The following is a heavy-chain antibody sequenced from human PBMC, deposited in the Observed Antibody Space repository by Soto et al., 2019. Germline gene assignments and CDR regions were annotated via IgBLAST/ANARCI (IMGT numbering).Heavy chain of an antibody. CDR3: ARGGKYQLLRNWFDP. Sequence: PGGSLRLSCAASGFTFSSYAMDWVRQGQGKGLGWEAVISYDGSKKSYEDAVKGRLITSRDNSSNKLSPLMDSPRAEDTAVYYCARGGKYQLLRNWFDPWGPGTLATVS. CDR1: GFTFSSYA. V-gene: IGHV3-30-3*01. J-gene: IGHJ5*02. D-gene: IGHD2-2*01. CDR2: ISYDGSKK.